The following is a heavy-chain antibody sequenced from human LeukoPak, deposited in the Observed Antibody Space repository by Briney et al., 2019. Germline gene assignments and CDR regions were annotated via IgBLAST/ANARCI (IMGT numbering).Heavy chain of an antibody. CDR1: GFTFSSYG. D-gene: IGHD6-13*01. CDR3: ARDSSSWRSNWFDP. V-gene: IGHV3-33*01. Sequence: PGGSLRLSCAASGFTFSSYGMHWVRQAPGKGLEWVAVIWYDGSNKYYADSVKGRFIISRDNSKNTLYLQMNSLRAEDTAVYYCARDSSSWRSNWFDPWGQGTLVTVSS. J-gene: IGHJ5*02. CDR2: IWYDGSNK.